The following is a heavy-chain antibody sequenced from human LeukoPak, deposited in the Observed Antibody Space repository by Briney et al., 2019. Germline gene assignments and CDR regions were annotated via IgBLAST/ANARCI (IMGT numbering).Heavy chain of an antibody. CDR2: INHSGST. Sequence: SETLSLTCTVSGGSISSYYWSWIRQPPGKGLEWIGEINHSGSTNYNPSLKSRVTISVDTSKNQFSLKLSSVTAADTAVYYCARVGAEMATTPLYYFDYWGQGTLVTVSS. J-gene: IGHJ4*02. V-gene: IGHV4-59*01. D-gene: IGHD5-24*01. CDR1: GGSISSYY. CDR3: ARVGAEMATTPLYYFDY.